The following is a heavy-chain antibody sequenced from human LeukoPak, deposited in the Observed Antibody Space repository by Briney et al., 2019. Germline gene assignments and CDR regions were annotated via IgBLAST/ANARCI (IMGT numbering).Heavy chain of an antibody. CDR2: ISGSGGST. Sequence: HGVSLRLSCAASGVTFSSYAMSWVRQAPGKGLEWVSAISGSGGSTYYADSVKGRFTISRDNSKNTLYLQMNSLRAEDTAVYYCAKGPTIFGVVIIRSPYYFDYWGQGTLVTVSS. D-gene: IGHD3-3*01. V-gene: IGHV3-23*01. CDR1: GVTFSSYA. J-gene: IGHJ4*02. CDR3: AKGPTIFGVVIIRSPYYFDY.